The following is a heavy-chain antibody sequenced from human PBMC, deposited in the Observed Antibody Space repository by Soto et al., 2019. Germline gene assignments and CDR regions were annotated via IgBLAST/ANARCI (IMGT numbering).Heavy chain of an antibody. CDR2: LTGSGGDS. Sequence: EVQLLESGGGLVQPGGSLRVSCAASGFSFSSYVMSWVRQAPGKGLEWVSALTGSGGDSYHADSVKGRFTISRDNTKNTLYLQMNSLRAEDTAVYYCAKGSGSSRPYYFDYWGQGTPVTVSS. V-gene: IGHV3-23*01. CDR1: GFSFSSYV. D-gene: IGHD6-13*01. CDR3: AKGSGSSRPYYFDY. J-gene: IGHJ4*02.